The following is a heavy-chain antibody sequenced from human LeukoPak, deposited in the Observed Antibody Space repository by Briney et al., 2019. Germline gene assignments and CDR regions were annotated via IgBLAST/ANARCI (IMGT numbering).Heavy chain of an antibody. D-gene: IGHD3-10*01. CDR3: ARGGLLWFGELSYYMDV. J-gene: IGHJ6*03. CDR2: INPSGGST. CDR1: GYTFTSYY. V-gene: IGHV1-46*01. Sequence: GASVKVSCKASGYTFTSYYMHWVRQAPGQGLEWMGIINPSGGSTSYAQKFQGRVTMTRDMSTSTVYMELSSLRSEDTAAYYCARGGLLWFGELSYYMDVWGKGTTVTVSS.